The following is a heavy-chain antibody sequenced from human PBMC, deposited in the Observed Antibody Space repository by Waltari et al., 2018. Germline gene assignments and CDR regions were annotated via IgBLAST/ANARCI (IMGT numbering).Heavy chain of an antibody. CDR3: TRGGNYDFWSHRPFVDP. CDR1: GASFSDDY. J-gene: IGHJ5*02. D-gene: IGHD3-3*01. Sequence: QVQLQQWGAGLLGPSETLSLTCAVYGASFSDDYWGWVRQPPGKGLEWIGQIRKPGSTNYNPSLKRRVTISIDTPRRQFSLRLSSVTAADTALYFCTRGGNYDFWSHRPFVDPSGQGTLVTVSS. CDR2: IRKPGST. V-gene: IGHV4-34*01.